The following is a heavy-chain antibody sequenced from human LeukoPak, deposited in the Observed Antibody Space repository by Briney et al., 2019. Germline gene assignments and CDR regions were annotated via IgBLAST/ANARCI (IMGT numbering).Heavy chain of an antibody. CDR3: ARENSGSYREFDY. CDR1: GGSISSYC. D-gene: IGHD1-26*01. Sequence: SETLSLTCTVSGGSISSYCWTWIRQPAGKGLEWIGRIYPSGSTNYNPSLKSRVTMSVDTSKNQFSLKLSSVTAADTAVYYCARENSGSYREFDYWGQGTLVTVSS. CDR2: IYPSGST. J-gene: IGHJ4*02. V-gene: IGHV4-4*07.